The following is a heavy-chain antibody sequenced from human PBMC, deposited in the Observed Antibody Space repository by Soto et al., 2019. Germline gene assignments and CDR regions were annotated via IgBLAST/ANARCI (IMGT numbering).Heavy chain of an antibody. CDR2: ISYDGSNK. Sequence: QVQLVESGGGVVQPGRSLRLSCAASGFTFSSYGMHWVRQAPGKGLEWVAVISYDGSNKYYADSVKGRFTISRDNSKNTLYLQMNSLRAEDTAVYYCAKDFNRDSTGWFDPWGQGTLVTVSS. V-gene: IGHV3-30*18. J-gene: IGHJ5*02. CDR1: GFTFSSYG. D-gene: IGHD4-4*01. CDR3: AKDFNRDSTGWFDP.